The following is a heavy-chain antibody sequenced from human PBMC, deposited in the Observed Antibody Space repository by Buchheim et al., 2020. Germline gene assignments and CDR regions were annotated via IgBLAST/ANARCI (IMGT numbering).Heavy chain of an antibody. D-gene: IGHD6-19*01. J-gene: IGHJ3*02. CDR2: ISSIGSTI. CDR1: GFTFSSYE. CDR3: ARDSVGGSGWYVNAFDI. Sequence: EVQLVESGGGLVQPGGSLRLSCAASGFTFSSYEMNWVRQAPGKGLEWVSYISSIGSTIYYADSVKGRFTISRDNAKKSMYLQMNSMRAEDTAVYYCARDSVGGSGWYVNAFDIWGQGT. V-gene: IGHV3-48*03.